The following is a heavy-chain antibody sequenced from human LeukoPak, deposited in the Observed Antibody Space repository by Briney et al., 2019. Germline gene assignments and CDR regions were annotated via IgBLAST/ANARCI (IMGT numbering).Heavy chain of an antibody. V-gene: IGHV3-48*01. CDR1: GFTFSSYS. J-gene: IGHJ4*02. Sequence: GGSLRLSCAASGFTFSSYSMNWVRQAPGKGLEWVSYISSSSSTTYYADSVKGRFTISRDNAKNSLYLQMNSLRAEDTAVYYCATYGRIAAHLAYDYWGQGTLVTVSS. CDR3: ATYGRIAAHLAYDY. D-gene: IGHD6-6*01. CDR2: ISSSSSTT.